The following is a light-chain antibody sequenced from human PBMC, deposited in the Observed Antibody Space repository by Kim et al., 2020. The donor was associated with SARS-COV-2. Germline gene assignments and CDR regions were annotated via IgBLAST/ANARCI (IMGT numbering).Light chain of an antibody. V-gene: IGKV1-39*01. CDR2: AAS. CDR3: QQSYSTPYT. CDR1: QNIRNY. Sequence: SASVGDRVTITCRASQNIRNYLNWYQQKPGKAPKILIYAASSLQSGVPLRFSGSGSGTDFTLTISSLQPEDSATYYCQQSYSTPYTFGQGTKLEIK. J-gene: IGKJ2*01.